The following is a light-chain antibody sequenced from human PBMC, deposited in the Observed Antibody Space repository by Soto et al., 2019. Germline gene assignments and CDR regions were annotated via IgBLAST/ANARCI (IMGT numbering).Light chain of an antibody. CDR3: QHYGSSAPT. Sequence: EIVLPQSPGTLSLSPGDRATLSCRASQSVSTSYLAWYQRKPGQAPRLLIYGASSRATDIPPRFSGSGSGADFTLNISRLETEDFALYYCQHYGSSAPTFGQGTKLKVK. J-gene: IGKJ1*01. V-gene: IGKV3-20*01. CDR2: GAS. CDR1: QSVSTSY.